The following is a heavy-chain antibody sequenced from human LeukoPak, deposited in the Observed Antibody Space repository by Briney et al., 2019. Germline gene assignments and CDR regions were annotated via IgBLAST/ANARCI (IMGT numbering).Heavy chain of an antibody. J-gene: IGHJ3*02. V-gene: IGHV1-8*01. CDR1: GYTFTSYD. CDR3: AREKDYYDSTEGAREPAFDI. D-gene: IGHD3-22*01. CDR2: MNPNSGNT. Sequence: ASVKVSCKASGYTFTSYDINWVRQATGQGLEWMGWMNPNSGNTGYAQKFQGRVTMTRNTSISTAYMELSSLRSEDTAVYYCAREKDYYDSTEGAREPAFDIWGQGTMVTVSS.